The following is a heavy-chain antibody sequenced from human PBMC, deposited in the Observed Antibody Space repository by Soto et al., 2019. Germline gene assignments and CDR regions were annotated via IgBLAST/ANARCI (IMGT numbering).Heavy chain of an antibody. CDR1: GSTFTSYD. Sequence: QVQLVQSGAEVKKPGASVKVSCKASGSTFTSYDINWVRQATGQGLEWMGWMNPNSGNTGYAQKFQGRVAMTRNTSISTAYMELSSLRSEDTAVYYCAREGAAAALYGMDVWGQGTTVTVSS. J-gene: IGHJ6*02. CDR2: MNPNSGNT. CDR3: AREGAAAALYGMDV. D-gene: IGHD6-13*01. V-gene: IGHV1-8*01.